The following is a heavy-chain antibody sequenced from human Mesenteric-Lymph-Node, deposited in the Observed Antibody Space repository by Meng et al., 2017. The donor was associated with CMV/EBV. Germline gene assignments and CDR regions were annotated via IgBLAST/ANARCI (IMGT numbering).Heavy chain of an antibody. CDR2: ITWNGADT. V-gene: IGHV3-20*04. Sequence: GESLKISCAASGFALDESGMSWVRQVPGKGLEWVSGITWNGADTSYADSVKGRFTISRDSSKNSLYLQMNSLRAEDTAVYYCARDIGSGSYRWYYGMDVWGQGTTVTVSS. CDR3: ARDIGSGSYRWYYGMDV. J-gene: IGHJ6*02. CDR1: GFALDESG. D-gene: IGHD1-26*01.